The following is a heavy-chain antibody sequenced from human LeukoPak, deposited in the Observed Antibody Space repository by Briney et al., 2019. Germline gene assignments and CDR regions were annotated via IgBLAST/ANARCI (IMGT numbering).Heavy chain of an antibody. Sequence: KPSETLSLTCAVYGGSFGGYYWSWIRQPPGKGLECIGEINHSGSTNYNPSLKSRVTISVDTSKNQFSLKLSSVTAADTAVYYCARGVGTGSTSWCLIWFDPWGQGTLVTVSS. CDR1: GGSFGGYY. D-gene: IGHD2-2*01. CDR2: INHSGST. CDR3: ARGVGTGSTSWCLIWFDP. V-gene: IGHV4-34*01. J-gene: IGHJ5*02.